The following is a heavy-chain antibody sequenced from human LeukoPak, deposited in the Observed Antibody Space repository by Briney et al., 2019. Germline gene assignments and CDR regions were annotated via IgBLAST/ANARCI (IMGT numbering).Heavy chain of an antibody. J-gene: IGHJ4*02. CDR1: GGSISSGGYY. D-gene: IGHD3-10*01. CDR2: IYYSGST. CDR3: ARRSVGVSDYFDY. V-gene: IGHV4-31*03. Sequence: SQTLSLTCTVSGGSISSGGYYWSWIRQHPGKGLEWIGYIYYSGSTYYNPSLKSRVTISVDTSKNQFSLKLSSVTAADTAVYYCARRSVGVSDYFDYWGQGTLVTVSS.